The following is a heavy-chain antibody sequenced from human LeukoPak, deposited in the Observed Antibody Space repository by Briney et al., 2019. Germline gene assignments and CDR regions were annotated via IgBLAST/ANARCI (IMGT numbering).Heavy chain of an antibody. V-gene: IGHV3-33*01. D-gene: IGHD3-10*01. CDR2: IWYDGSNK. CDR1: GFTFSSYG. Sequence: GGSLRLSCAASGFTFSSYGMHWVRQAPGKGLEWVAVIWYDGSNKYYADSVKGRFTISRDNSKNTLYLQINSLRAEDTAVYYCARDRRNYYGSGSSRLFDPWGQGTLVTVSS. CDR3: ARDRRNYYGSGSSRLFDP. J-gene: IGHJ5*02.